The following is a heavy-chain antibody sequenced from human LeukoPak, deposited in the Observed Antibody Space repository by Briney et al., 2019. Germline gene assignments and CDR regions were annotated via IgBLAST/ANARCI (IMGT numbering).Heavy chain of an antibody. J-gene: IGHJ6*04. V-gene: IGHV5-51*01. CDR2: IYPGDSDT. CDR3: ARSVCSSTRCYPYGMDV. CDR1: GYSSTSSW. Sequence: GASLRISCKGSGYSSTSSWIGWVRKLPAKGLEWMGIIYPGDSDTRYSPSFQGQVTISADKSISPAYLQWSSLKASDTAMYYCARSVCSSTRCYPYGMDVWGKGTTVTVSS. D-gene: IGHD2-2*01.